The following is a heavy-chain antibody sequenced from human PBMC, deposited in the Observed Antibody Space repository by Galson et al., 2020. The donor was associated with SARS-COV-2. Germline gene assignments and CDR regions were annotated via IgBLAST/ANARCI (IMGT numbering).Heavy chain of an antibody. CDR1: GGTFSSYA. D-gene: IGHD2-2*01. CDR2: IIPILGIA. Sequence: SVKVSCKASGGTFSSYAISWVRQAPGQGLAWMGGIIPILGIAHYAQKFQGRVTITADKSTSTAYMELSSLRSEDTAVYYCARDGPRYCSSTSCLDPWGQGTLVTVSS. CDR3: ARDGPRYCSSTSCLDP. J-gene: IGHJ5*02. V-gene: IGHV1-69*10.